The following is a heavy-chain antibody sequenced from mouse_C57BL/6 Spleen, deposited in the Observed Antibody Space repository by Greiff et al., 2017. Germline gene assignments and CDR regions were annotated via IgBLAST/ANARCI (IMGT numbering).Heavy chain of an antibody. V-gene: IGHV1-82*01. D-gene: IGHD1-1*01. CDR3: AIPYYYGSSYLYFDY. CDR1: GYAFSSSW. CDR2: IYPGDGDT. J-gene: IGHJ2*01. Sequence: VKLVESGPELVKPGASVKISCKASGYAFSSSWMNWVKQRPGKGLEWIGRIYPGDGDTNYNGKFKGKATLTADKSSSTAYMQLSSLTSEDSAVYFCAIPYYYGSSYLYFDYWGQGTTLTVSS.